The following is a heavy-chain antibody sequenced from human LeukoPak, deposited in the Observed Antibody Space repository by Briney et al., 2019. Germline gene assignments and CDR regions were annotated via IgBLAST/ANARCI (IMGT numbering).Heavy chain of an antibody. D-gene: IGHD3-10*01. Sequence: SETLSLTCTVSGGSISSSSYYWSWIRQPPGKGLEWIGEINHSGSTNYNPSLKSRVTISVDTSKNQFSLKLSSVTAADTAVYYCASSGGESDYWGQGTLVTVSS. J-gene: IGHJ4*02. V-gene: IGHV4-39*07. CDR2: INHSGST. CDR3: ASSGGESDY. CDR1: GGSISSSSYY.